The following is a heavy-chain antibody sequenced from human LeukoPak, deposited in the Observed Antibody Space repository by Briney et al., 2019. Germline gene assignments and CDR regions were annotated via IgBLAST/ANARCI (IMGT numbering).Heavy chain of an antibody. Sequence: PWGSLRLSCAASGFTVSSNYMSWVRQAPGKGLEWVSVIYSGGSTYYADSVKGRFTISRDNSKNTLYLQMNSLRAEDTAVYYCAKDLSLKLEPYYFDYWGQGTLVTVSS. CDR3: AKDLSLKLEPYYFDY. V-gene: IGHV3-66*01. CDR1: GFTVSSNY. D-gene: IGHD1-1*01. CDR2: IYSGGST. J-gene: IGHJ4*02.